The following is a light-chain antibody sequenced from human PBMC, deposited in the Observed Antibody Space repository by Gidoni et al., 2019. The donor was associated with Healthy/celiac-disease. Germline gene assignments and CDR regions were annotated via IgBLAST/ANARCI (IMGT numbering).Light chain of an antibody. CDR3: SSYTSSSTLVV. Sequence: QSALTQPASVSGSPGQSITISCTGTSSDVGCYNYVSWYQQHPGKAPKLMIYEVSNRPSGVSNRFSGSKSVNTASLTISALQAEDEADYYCSSYTSSSTLVVFGGGTNLTVL. J-gene: IGLJ2*01. CDR2: EVS. V-gene: IGLV2-14*01. CDR1: SSDVGCYNY.